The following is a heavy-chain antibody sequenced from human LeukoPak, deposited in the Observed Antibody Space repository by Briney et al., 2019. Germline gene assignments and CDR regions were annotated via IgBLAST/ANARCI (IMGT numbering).Heavy chain of an antibody. CDR2: IIPIFGTA. CDR1: GGTFSSYA. D-gene: IGHD1-26*01. J-gene: IGHJ4*02. Sequence: GASVTVSCTASGGTFSSYAISWVRQAPGQGLEWMGGIIPIFGTANYAQKFQGRVTITADESTSTAYMELSSLRSEDTAVYYCARALGKWELLNLDYWGQGTLVTVSS. CDR3: ARALGKWELLNLDY. V-gene: IGHV1-69*13.